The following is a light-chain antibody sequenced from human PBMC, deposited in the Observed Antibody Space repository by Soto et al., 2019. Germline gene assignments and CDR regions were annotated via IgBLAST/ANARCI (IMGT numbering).Light chain of an antibody. Sequence: EIVLTQSPGTLSLSPGKKATLSCRASQSISSSYLAWYQQRPGQAPRLLIYGASSRATGIPDRFSGSGYGTEFNLTISRLETEDFAVYYCQQYGSSSWTFGQGTKVDIK. CDR3: QQYGSSSWT. J-gene: IGKJ1*01. CDR1: QSISSSY. CDR2: GAS. V-gene: IGKV3-20*01.